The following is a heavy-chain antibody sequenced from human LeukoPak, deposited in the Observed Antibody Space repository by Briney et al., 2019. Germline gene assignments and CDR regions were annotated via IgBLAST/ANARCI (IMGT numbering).Heavy chain of an antibody. CDR3: ARGALGDGYNSPSAFDI. D-gene: IGHD5-24*01. CDR2: IIPIFRTA. J-gene: IGHJ3*02. V-gene: IGHV1-69*13. CDR1: GGTFSNYA. Sequence: SVKVSCKASGGTFSNYAITWVRQAPGQGLEWMGGIIPIFRTANFAQKFQGRVTITADESTSTAYMELRSLRSEDTAVYYCARGALGDGYNSPSAFDIWGQGTVVTVSS.